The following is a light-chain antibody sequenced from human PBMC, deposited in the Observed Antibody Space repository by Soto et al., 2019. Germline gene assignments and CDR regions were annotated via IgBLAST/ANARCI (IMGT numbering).Light chain of an antibody. Sequence: QSVVTQPPSASGTPGQRVTISCSGSSSNIGSNNVNWYRQLPGTAPKLLLFSNERRPSGVPARVSGSKSGTSASLAISGLQSDDEADYYCAVWDDSLNGPVFGGGTKVTVL. J-gene: IGLJ2*01. CDR2: SNE. CDR1: SSNIGSNN. CDR3: AVWDDSLNGPV. V-gene: IGLV1-44*01.